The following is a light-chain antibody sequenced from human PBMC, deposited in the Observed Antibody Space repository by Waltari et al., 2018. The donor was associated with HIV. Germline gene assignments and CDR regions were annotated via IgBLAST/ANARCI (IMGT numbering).Light chain of an antibody. CDR2: DAS. V-gene: IGKV3-11*01. J-gene: IGKJ4*01. Sequence: VLTQSPATLSLSPGERATLSCGASQSVRSLIAWYQQKPGQAPRLLIYDASNRATGIPARFSGSGSGTDFTLTISSLEPEDFAVYYCQQRSNWPLTFGGGTEVEIK. CDR1: QSVRSL. CDR3: QQRSNWPLT.